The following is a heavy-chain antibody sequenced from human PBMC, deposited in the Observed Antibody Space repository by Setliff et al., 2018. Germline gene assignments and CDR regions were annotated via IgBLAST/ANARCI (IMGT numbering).Heavy chain of an antibody. CDR3: VRSGKFGMRFWFDQ. CDR1: GYTFTSYY. D-gene: IGHD1-26*01. Sequence: ASVKVSCKASGYTFTSYYMNWVRQAPGQGLEWMGIINPRGGSTSHAQKFQGRVTMTRDTSTSTVYMEMSSLRSEDTAVYYCVRSGKFGMRFWFDQWGLGTLVTVSS. J-gene: IGHJ5*02. V-gene: IGHV1-46*01. CDR2: INPRGGST.